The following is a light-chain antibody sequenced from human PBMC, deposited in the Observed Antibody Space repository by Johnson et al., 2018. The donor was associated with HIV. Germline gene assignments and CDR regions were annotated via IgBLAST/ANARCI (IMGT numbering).Light chain of an antibody. CDR3: GTWDNILSAPYV. CDR2: DNN. J-gene: IGLJ1*01. Sequence: QSVLTQPPSVSAAPGQKVTISCSGSSSNIVNNYVSWYQQLPGTAPKLLIYDNNKRPSGIPDRFSGSKYGTSATLGITGLQTGDEADYYCGTWDNILSAPYVFGTGTKVTVL. V-gene: IGLV1-51*01. CDR1: SSNIVNNY.